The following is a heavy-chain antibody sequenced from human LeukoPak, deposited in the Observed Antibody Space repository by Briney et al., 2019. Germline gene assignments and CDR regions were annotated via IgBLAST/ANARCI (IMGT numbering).Heavy chain of an antibody. V-gene: IGHV3-48*01. D-gene: IGHD1-26*01. Sequence: GGSLRLSCVASGFSFSTYSMNWVRHAAGKGLEWVSYVSSSASTKYYADSVEGRFTVSRDNAKNSLYLQMNSLRAEDSGVYYCARPRGGGSHDDFACWGQGTLVTVSS. CDR3: ARPRGGGSHDDFAC. CDR1: GFSFSTYS. CDR2: VSSSASTK. J-gene: IGHJ4*02.